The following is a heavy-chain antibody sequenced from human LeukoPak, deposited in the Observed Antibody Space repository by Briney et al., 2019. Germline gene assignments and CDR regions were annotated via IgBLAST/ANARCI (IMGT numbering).Heavy chain of an antibody. CDR3: ATRLWFGDFDY. CDR2: IIPIFGTA. V-gene: IGHV1-69*05. Sequence: VASVKVSCKASGGTFSSYAISWVRQAPGQGLEWMGGIIPIFGTANYAQKFQGRVTITTDESTSTAYMELSSLRSEDTAVYYCATRLWFGDFDYWGQGTLVTVSS. D-gene: IGHD3-10*01. J-gene: IGHJ4*02. CDR1: GGTFSSYA.